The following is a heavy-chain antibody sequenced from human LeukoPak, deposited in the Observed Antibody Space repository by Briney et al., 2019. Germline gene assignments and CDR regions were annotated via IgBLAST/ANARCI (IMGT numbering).Heavy chain of an antibody. V-gene: IGHV1-69*01. CDR2: IIPIFGTA. CDR1: GGTFSSYA. D-gene: IGHD2-15*01. Sequence: SVKVSCKASGGTFSSYAISWVRQAPGQGLEWMGGIIPIFGTANYAQKFQGRVTITADESTSTAYMELSSLRSEDTAVYYCAREGLGDPGFEPWGQGTLVTVSS. J-gene: IGHJ5*02. CDR3: AREGLGDPGFEP.